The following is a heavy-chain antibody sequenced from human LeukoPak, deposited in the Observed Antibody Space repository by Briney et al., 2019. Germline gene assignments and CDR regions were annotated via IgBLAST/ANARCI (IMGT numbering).Heavy chain of an antibody. Sequence: GGSLRLSCAASGFTFSSYNMNWVRQAPGKGLEYVSAISSNGGSTYYANSVKGRFTISRDNSKNTLYLQMGSLRAEDMAVYYCAREVPSPRLSGPSDYWGQGTLVTVSS. CDR3: AREVPSPRLSGPSDY. CDR2: ISSNGGST. V-gene: IGHV3-64*01. J-gene: IGHJ4*02. CDR1: GFTFSSYN. D-gene: IGHD2-15*01.